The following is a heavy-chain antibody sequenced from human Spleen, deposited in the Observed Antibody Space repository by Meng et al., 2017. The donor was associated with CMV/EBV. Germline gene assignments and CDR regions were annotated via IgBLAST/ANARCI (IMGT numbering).Heavy chain of an antibody. CDR3: ARDLIVVVPAAIGESYYYYGMDV. CDR1: GFTFSSYA. J-gene: IGHJ6*02. Sequence: GESLKISCAASGFTFSSYAMHWVRQAPGKGLEWVAVISYDGSNKYYADSVKGRFTISRDNSKNTLYLQMNSLRAEDTAVYYCARDLIVVVPAAIGESYYYYGMDVWGQGTTVTVSS. V-gene: IGHV3-30-3*01. D-gene: IGHD2-2*01. CDR2: ISYDGSNK.